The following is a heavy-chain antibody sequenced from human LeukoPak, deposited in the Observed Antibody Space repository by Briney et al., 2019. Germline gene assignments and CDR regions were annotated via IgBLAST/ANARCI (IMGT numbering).Heavy chain of an antibody. V-gene: IGHV3-15*01. CDR1: GFTFSNAW. CDR3: TTERPLRGYGSSTSCRDPDY. Sequence: PGGSLRLSCAASGFTFSNAWMSWVRHAPGGGLEWVGRIKSKTDGGTTSYAAAVKGRFTISRDDSTDTLFLQMNSLKTEDTAVYYCTTERPLRGYGSSTSCRDPDYWGQGTLVTVSS. D-gene: IGHD2-2*01. J-gene: IGHJ4*02. CDR2: IKSKTDGGTT.